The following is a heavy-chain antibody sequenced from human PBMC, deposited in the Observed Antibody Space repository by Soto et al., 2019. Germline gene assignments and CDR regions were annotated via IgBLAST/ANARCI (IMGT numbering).Heavy chain of an antibody. Sequence: GGSLRLSCAASGFTFSDYYMSWIRQAPGKGLEWVSYISSSGSTIYYADSVKGRFTISRDNAKNSLYLQMSSLRAEDTAVYYCARGWIVVVPAASWYYFDYWGQGTLVTVSS. J-gene: IGHJ4*02. CDR1: GFTFSDYY. V-gene: IGHV3-11*01. D-gene: IGHD2-2*01. CDR2: ISSSGSTI. CDR3: ARGWIVVVPAASWYYFDY.